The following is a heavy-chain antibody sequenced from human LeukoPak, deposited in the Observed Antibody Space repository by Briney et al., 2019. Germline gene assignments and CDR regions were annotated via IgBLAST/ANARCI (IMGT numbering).Heavy chain of an antibody. J-gene: IGHJ3*02. CDR3: ARDTTMVGAYDAFDI. CDR1: GGTFSSYA. CDR2: IIPIFGTA. Sequence: SVKVSCKASGGTFSSYATSWVRQAPGQGLEWMGRIIPIFGTANYAQKFQGRVTITTDESTSTAYMELSSLRSEDTAVYYCARDTTMVGAYDAFDIWGQGTMVTVSS. D-gene: IGHD4/OR15-4a*01. V-gene: IGHV1-69*05.